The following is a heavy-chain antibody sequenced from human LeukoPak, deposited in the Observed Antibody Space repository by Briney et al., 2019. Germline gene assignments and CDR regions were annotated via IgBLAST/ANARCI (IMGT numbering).Heavy chain of an antibody. Sequence: SETLSLTCTVSGDFITGSTYYWGWIRQPPGKGLEWIGSMYYSGSTYSNPSLRSRVTMSADTSKNQFSLNLKSVTAADTAVYYCARQYYDSTGYYYFDHWGQGTLVTVSS. CDR1: GDFITGSTYY. V-gene: IGHV4-39*01. J-gene: IGHJ4*02. CDR3: ARQYYDSTGYYYFDH. D-gene: IGHD3-22*01. CDR2: MYYSGST.